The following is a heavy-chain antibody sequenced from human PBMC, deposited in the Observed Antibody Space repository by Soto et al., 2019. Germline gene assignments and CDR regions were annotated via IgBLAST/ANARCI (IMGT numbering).Heavy chain of an antibody. V-gene: IGHV3-33*01. CDR1: GFTFSSYG. J-gene: IGHJ6*02. CDR2: IWYDGSNK. Sequence: GGSLRLSCAASGFTFSSYGMHWVRQAPGKGLEWVAVIWYDGSNKYYADSVKGRFTISRDNSKNTLYLQMNSLRAEDTAVYYCARDHTVVTAILPMGPFMGMDVWGQGTTVTVSS. D-gene: IGHD2-21*02. CDR3: ARDHTVVTAILPMGPFMGMDV.